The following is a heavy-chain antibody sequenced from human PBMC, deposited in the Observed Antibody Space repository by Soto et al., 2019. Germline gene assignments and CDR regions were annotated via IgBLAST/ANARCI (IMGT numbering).Heavy chain of an antibody. CDR3: AREDDGGDRDYYGLDV. J-gene: IGHJ6*02. V-gene: IGHV4-30-4*08. CDR2: IHYTGSI. D-gene: IGHD2-21*02. CDR1: GASISSEYFH. Sequence: SETLSLTCAFSGASISSEYFHWTWIRQSPGKGLEWIGYIHYTGSIMYNPSFKSRLTMAVDTTKNQFSLQLTSVTAADTAVYFCAREDDGGDRDYYGLDVWGQGTTVTVS.